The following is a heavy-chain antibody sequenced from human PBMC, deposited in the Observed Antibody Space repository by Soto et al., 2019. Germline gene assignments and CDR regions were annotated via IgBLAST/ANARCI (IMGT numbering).Heavy chain of an antibody. CDR1: GGTFSSYT. D-gene: IGHD4-17*01. CDR3: ARDPPDYGDSPYCYSYSGMDV. V-gene: IGHV1-69*04. CDR2: IIPILGIA. J-gene: IGHJ6*02. Sequence: ASVKVSCKASGGTFSSYTISWVRQAPGQGLEWMGRIIPILGIANYAQKFQGRVTITADKSTSTVYMELSSLRSEDPAVYYCARDPPDYGDSPYCYSYSGMDVWGQGTTFTVSS.